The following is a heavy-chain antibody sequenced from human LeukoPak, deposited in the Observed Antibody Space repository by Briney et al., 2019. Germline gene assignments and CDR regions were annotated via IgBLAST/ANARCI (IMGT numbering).Heavy chain of an antibody. Sequence: SETLSLTCTVSGGSISSYYWSWIRQPPGKGLEWIGYIYYSGSTNYNPSLKSRVTISVDTSKNQFSLKLSSVTAADTAVYYCARGRSDYYDSSGYGGEIDYWGQGTLVTVSP. CDR2: IYYSGST. V-gene: IGHV4-59*01. CDR3: ARGRSDYYDSSGYGGEIDY. D-gene: IGHD3-22*01. CDR1: GGSISSYY. J-gene: IGHJ4*02.